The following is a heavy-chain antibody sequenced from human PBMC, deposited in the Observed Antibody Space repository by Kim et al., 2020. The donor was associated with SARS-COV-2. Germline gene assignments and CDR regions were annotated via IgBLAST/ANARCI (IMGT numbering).Heavy chain of an antibody. CDR2: IHPNRGGT. CDR1: GYTFSTSD. Sequence: ASVKVSCKASGYTFSTSDFHWVRQAPGQGLEWMGWIHPNRGGTHYAQKFQDRVTMSRESSTTAAYMELRSLKSDDTAVYYCVRGTWGDINDYWGQGTLVTVSS. CDR3: VRGTWGDINDY. J-gene: IGHJ4*02. V-gene: IGHV1-2*02. D-gene: IGHD3-16*01.